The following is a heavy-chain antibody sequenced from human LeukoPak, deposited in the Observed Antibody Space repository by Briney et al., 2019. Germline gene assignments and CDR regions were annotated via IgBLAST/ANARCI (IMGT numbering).Heavy chain of an antibody. Sequence: PSETLSLTCAVYGGSFSGYYWSWIRQPPGKGLEWIGYIYYSGSTNYNPSLKSRVTISVDTSKNQFSLKLSSVTAADTAVYYCARGSIAVAGTFDYWGQGTLVTVSS. CDR2: IYYSGST. CDR3: ARGSIAVAGTFDY. V-gene: IGHV4-59*01. D-gene: IGHD6-19*01. J-gene: IGHJ4*02. CDR1: GGSFSGYY.